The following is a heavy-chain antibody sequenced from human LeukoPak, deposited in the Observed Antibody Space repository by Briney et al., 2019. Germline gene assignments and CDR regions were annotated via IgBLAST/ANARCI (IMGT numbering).Heavy chain of an antibody. Sequence: ASVKVSCKASGYTFTSYDINWVRQATGQGLEWMGWMNPNSGNTGYAQKFQGRVTMTRNTSISTAYMELSSLRSEDTAVYYCARVPELTYYDFWSGYYPGHFDYWGQGTLVIVSS. V-gene: IGHV1-8*01. CDR1: GYTFTSYD. D-gene: IGHD3-3*01. CDR2: MNPNSGNT. J-gene: IGHJ4*02. CDR3: ARVPELTYYDFWSGYYPGHFDY.